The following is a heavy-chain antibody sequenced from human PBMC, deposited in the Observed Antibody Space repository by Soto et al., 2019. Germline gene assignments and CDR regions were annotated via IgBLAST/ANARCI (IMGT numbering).Heavy chain of an antibody. CDR2: ISSSSSTI. D-gene: IGHD3-10*01. CDR1: VFTFSSYI. CDR3: ARDLLRMVRGVIITGPGY. Sequence: LXLSCAASVFTFSSYIMNWVRQAPVKGLEWVSYISSSSSTIYYADSVKGRFTISRDNAKNSLYLQMNSLRDEDTAVYYCARDLLRMVRGVIITGPGYWGQGTLVTVPS. J-gene: IGHJ4*02. V-gene: IGHV3-48*02.